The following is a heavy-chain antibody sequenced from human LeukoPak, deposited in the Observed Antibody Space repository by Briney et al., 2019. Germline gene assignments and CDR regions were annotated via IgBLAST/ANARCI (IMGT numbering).Heavy chain of an antibody. CDR1: GGTFSSYA. J-gene: IGHJ4*02. D-gene: IGHD1-26*01. Sequence: SVKVSCKASGGTFSSYAISWVRQAPGQGLEWMGRIIPILGIANYAQKFQGRVTITADKSTSTAYMELSSLRSEDTAVYYCAGEETRNPWGYSGSYLGSGDFDYWGQGTLVTVSS. CDR3: AGEETRNPWGYSGSYLGSGDFDY. V-gene: IGHV1-69*04. CDR2: IIPILGIA.